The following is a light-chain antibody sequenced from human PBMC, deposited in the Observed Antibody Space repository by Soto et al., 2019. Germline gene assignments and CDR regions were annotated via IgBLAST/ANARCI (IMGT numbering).Light chain of an antibody. CDR2: DAS. CDR3: QQCDTLPLT. J-gene: IGKJ4*01. CDR1: QDITNY. Sequence: DIQMTQSPSSLSASIGDRVTITCQASQDITNYLNWYQQKAGKAPKLLIYDASNLEVGVPSRFSGSGSGTHFTFTISSLQPEDIGTYYCQQCDTLPLTFGGGTKVEIK. V-gene: IGKV1-33*01.